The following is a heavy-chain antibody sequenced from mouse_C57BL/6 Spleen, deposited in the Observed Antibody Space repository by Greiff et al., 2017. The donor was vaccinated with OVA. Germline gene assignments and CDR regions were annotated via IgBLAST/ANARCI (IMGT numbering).Heavy chain of an antibody. Sequence: EVHLVESGPGLVKPSQSLSLTCSVTGYSITSGYYWNWIRQFPGNKLEWMGYISYDGSNNYNPSLKNRISITRDTSKNQFFLKLNSVTTEDTATYYCARGDGNPDFDYWGQGTTLTVSS. CDR2: ISYDGSN. CDR3: ARGDGNPDFDY. J-gene: IGHJ2*01. D-gene: IGHD2-1*01. CDR1: GYSITSGYY. V-gene: IGHV3-6*01.